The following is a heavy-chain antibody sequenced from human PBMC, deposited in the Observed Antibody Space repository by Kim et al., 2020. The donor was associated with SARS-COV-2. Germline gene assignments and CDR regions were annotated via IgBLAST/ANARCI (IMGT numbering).Heavy chain of an antibody. CDR3: ARSRSCSSSRCYVDY. V-gene: IGHV3-23*01. Sequence: DSVKGRFTIARDSSKNTLYLQMKSLTADDTALYYCARSRSCSSSRCYVDYWGRGTLVNGSS. D-gene: IGHD2-2*01. J-gene: IGHJ4*02.